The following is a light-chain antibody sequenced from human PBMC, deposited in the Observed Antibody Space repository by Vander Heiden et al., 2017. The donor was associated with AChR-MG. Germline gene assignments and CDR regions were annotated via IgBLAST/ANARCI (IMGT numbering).Light chain of an antibody. V-gene: IGLV3-19*01. CDR1: SLRSYY. Sequence: SSELTQYPAVSVALGQTVRITCQGDSLRSYYPTWYQQKPGKAPVLVIYGKNNRPSGIPDRFSGSSSGNTASLTITGAQAEDEADYYCNSRDTSGNHLMFGGGTKLTVL. J-gene: IGLJ3*02. CDR3: NSRDTSGNHLM. CDR2: GKN.